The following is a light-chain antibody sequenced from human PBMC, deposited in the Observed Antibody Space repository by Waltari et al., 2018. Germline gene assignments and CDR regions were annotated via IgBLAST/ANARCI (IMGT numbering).Light chain of an antibody. V-gene: IGKV3-20*01. J-gene: IGKJ1*01. CDR3: QHYVRLPVA. CDR1: QSVGRT. CDR2: GAS. Sequence: EIVLKPSPGTLSLSPGERATLSCRASQSVGRTLAWYQQKPGQAPRLLIYGASNRATGTPDRFSGSGSGTDFSLTISRLDPADFAVYYCQHYVRLPVAFGQGTTVEIK.